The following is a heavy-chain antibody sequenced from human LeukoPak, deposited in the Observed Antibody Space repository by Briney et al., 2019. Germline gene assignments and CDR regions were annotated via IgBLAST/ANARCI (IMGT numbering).Heavy chain of an antibody. CDR1: GFTFNSYA. J-gene: IGHJ4*02. CDR3: AREGSEYYFDL. Sequence: GGSLRLSCAASGFTFNSYAMQRVRQAPGKGLEYVSGISNDGDSTYYATSVKGRFIISRDNAGNSLYLQMNSLRAEDTAVYYCAREGSEYYFDLWGRGTLVTVSS. CDR2: ISNDGDST. D-gene: IGHD3-10*01. V-gene: IGHV3-64*01.